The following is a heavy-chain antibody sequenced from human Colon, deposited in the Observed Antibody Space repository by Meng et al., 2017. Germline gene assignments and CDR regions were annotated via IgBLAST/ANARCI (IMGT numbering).Heavy chain of an antibody. V-gene: IGHV4-61*01. Sequence: QVQRQESGPGLVRPSETLSLTCNVSGGSVSSASYYWSWIRQSPGKGLEWIGLIHYSGSRNYNPSLKSRVTMSVDTSKNQVSLRLTSVTAADTAVYYCARFYGSGTFEVHDYWGQGTLVTVSS. CDR3: ARFYGSGTFEVHDY. CDR2: IHYSGSR. J-gene: IGHJ4*02. D-gene: IGHD3-10*01. CDR1: GGSVSSASYY.